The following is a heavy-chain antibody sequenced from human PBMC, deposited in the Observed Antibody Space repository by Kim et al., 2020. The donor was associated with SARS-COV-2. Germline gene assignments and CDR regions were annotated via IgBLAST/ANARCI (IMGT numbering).Heavy chain of an antibody. CDR3: ARSITIFGVVITFDY. V-gene: IGHV4-4*02. J-gene: IGHJ4*02. D-gene: IGHD3-3*01. Sequence: PSLKSRVTISVDESKNQFSLKLSSVTAADTAVYYCARSITIFGVVITFDYWGQGTLVTVSS.